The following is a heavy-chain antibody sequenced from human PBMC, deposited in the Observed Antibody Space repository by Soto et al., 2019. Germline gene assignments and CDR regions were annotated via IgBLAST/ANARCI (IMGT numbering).Heavy chain of an antibody. D-gene: IGHD4-17*01. J-gene: IGHJ4*02. CDR2: IIPIFGTA. Sequence: SLRYSCTAFDVTFSSYAISCVREAPGQGLEWMGGIIPIFGTANYAQKFQGRVTITADESTSTAYMELSSLRSEDTAVYYCARGDYGLFDYWGQGTLVTVSS. CDR3: ARGDYGLFDY. CDR1: DVTFSSYA. V-gene: IGHV1-69*13.